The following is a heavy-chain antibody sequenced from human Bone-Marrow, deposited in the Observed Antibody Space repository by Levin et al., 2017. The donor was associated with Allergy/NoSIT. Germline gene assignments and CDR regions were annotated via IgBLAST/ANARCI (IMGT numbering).Heavy chain of an antibody. V-gene: IGHV3-23*01. J-gene: IGHJ6*03. CDR3: AKDPGMVQGGMDV. CDR2: ISGSGGST. CDR1: GFTFSSYA. Sequence: GESLKISCAASGFTFSSYAMSWVRQAPGKGLEWVSAISGSGGSTYYADSVKGRFTISRDNSKNTLYLQMNSLRAEDTAVYYCAKDPGMVQGGMDVWGKGTTVTVSS. D-gene: IGHD3-10*01.